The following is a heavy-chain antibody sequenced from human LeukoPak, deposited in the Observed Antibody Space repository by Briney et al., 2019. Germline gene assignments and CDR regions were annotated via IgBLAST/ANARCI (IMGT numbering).Heavy chain of an antibody. V-gene: IGHV1-18*01. D-gene: IGHD3-16*02. J-gene: IGHJ4*02. CDR1: GYTFTSYG. CDR3: ARDGRGVWGSYRRALFDY. CDR2: ISAYNGNT. Sequence: ASVKVCCKASGYTFTSYGISWVRQAPGQGLEWMGWISAYNGNTNYAQKLQGRVTMTTDTSTSTAYMELRSLRSDDTAVYYCARDGRGVWGSYRRALFDYWGQGTLVTVSS.